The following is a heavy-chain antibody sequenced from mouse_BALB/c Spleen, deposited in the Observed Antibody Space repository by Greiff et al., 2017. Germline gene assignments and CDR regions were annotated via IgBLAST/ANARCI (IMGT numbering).Heavy chain of an antibody. CDR2: ISYSGST. D-gene: IGHD2-1*01. Sequence: DVKLVESGPGLVKPSQSLSLTCTVTGYSITSDYAWNWIRQFPGNKLEWMGYISYSGSTSYNPSLKSRISITRDTSKNQFFLQLNSVTTEDTATYYCARSIYGNYAFAYWGQGTLVTVSA. CDR1: GYSITSDYA. CDR3: ARSIYGNYAFAY. V-gene: IGHV3-2*02. J-gene: IGHJ3*01.